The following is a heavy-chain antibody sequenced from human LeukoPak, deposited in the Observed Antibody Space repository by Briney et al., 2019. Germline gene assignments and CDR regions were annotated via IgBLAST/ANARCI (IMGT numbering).Heavy chain of an antibody. CDR2: IRQDGSEK. J-gene: IGHJ4*02. Sequence: GGSLRLSCAASGFTFSNYWMSWVRQAPGKGLEWVANIRQDGSEKYYVDSVKGRFTISRDNAKNSLYLQMNSLRAEDTAVYYCARTYYGDYLDSWGQGTLVTVSS. CDR1: GFTFSNYW. D-gene: IGHD3-22*01. CDR3: ARTYYGDYLDS. V-gene: IGHV3-7*02.